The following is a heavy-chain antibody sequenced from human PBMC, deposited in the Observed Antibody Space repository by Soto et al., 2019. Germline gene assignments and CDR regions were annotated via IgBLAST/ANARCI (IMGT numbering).Heavy chain of an antibody. J-gene: IGHJ6*02. D-gene: IGHD3-10*01. CDR1: GYTFSTYG. Sequence: ASVKVSCKASGYTFSTYGISWVRQAPGQGLEWMGWISGYNGNTNYAQKVQDRVTMTIDTSTRTAYMEVRSLRSDDTAVYYCASATITMIRGVPYFYYGMDLWGQGTMVTV. V-gene: IGHV1-18*04. CDR2: ISGYNGNT. CDR3: ASATITMIRGVPYFYYGMDL.